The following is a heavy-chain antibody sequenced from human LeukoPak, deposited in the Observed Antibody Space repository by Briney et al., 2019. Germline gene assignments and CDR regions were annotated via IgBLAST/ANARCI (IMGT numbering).Heavy chain of an antibody. Sequence: GASVKVSCKASGGTFSSYAISWVRQAPGQGLESMGGIIPIFGTANYAQKFQGRVTITADESTSTAYMELSSLRSEDTAVYYCARGAICSSTSCYIYFQHWGQGTLVTVSS. D-gene: IGHD2-2*02. CDR3: ARGAICSSTSCYIYFQH. V-gene: IGHV1-69*01. CDR1: GGTFSSYA. J-gene: IGHJ1*01. CDR2: IIPIFGTA.